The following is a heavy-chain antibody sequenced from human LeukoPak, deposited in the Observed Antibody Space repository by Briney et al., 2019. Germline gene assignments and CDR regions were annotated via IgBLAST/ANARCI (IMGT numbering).Heavy chain of an antibody. J-gene: IGHJ5*02. D-gene: IGHD3-10*01. CDR2: INHSGST. Sequence: SETLSLTCAVYGGSFSGYYWSWIRQPPGKGLEWIGEINHSGSTNYNPSLKSRVTISVDTSNNQFSLRLTSVTAADTAVYYCAREESMVRGVSWFDPWGQGTLVTVSP. CDR3: AREESMVRGVSWFDP. V-gene: IGHV4-34*01. CDR1: GGSFSGYY.